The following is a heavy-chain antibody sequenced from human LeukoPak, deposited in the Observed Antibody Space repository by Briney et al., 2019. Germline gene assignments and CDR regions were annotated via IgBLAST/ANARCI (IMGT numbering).Heavy chain of an antibody. D-gene: IGHD3-22*01. CDR3: ARPYYYDSRIDP. CDR2: MYYSGST. J-gene: IGHJ5*02. V-gene: IGHV4-30-4*01. Sequence: NPSETLSLTCTVSGGSISSGDYYWSWIRQPPGKGLEWIAYMYYSGSTYYNPSLKSRVTMSADTSKNQLSLKLSSVTAADTAVYYCARPYYYDSRIDPWGQGILAIVSS. CDR1: GGSISSGDYY.